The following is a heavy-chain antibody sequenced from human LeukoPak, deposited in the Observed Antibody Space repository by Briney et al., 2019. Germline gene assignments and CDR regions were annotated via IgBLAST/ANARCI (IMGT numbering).Heavy chain of an antibody. J-gene: IGHJ4*02. D-gene: IGHD2-21*01. CDR3: ARDLNAIRNSNFDF. V-gene: IGHV3-21*05. CDR1: GFTFSIFG. CDR2: ISSNSDYI. Sequence: GGSLRLSCAASGFTFSIFGTNWVRQAPGKGLEWISYISSNSDYIYQAGSVKGRFFISRDNAQDSLYLHMNGLRAEDTAVYYCARDLNAIRNSNFDFWGQGTLVTVSS.